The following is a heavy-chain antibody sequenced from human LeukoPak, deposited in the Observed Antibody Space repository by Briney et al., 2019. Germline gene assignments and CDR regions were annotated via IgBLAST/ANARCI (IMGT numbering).Heavy chain of an antibody. V-gene: IGHV3-9*01. D-gene: IGHD2-15*01. Sequence: PGRSLRLSCAASGFTFDDYAMHWVRRAPGKGLEWVSGISWNSGSIGYADSVKGRFTISRDNAKNSLYLQMNSLRAEDTALYYCAKDQSSVTSPAIDYWGQGTLVTVSS. CDR3: AKDQSSVTSPAIDY. CDR2: ISWNSGSI. CDR1: GFTFDDYA. J-gene: IGHJ4*02.